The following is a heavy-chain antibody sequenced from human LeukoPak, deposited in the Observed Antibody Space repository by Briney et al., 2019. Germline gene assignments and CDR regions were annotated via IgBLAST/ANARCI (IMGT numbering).Heavy chain of an antibody. CDR1: GGSISRSSYY. CDR2: IFYTGNT. Sequence: SETLSLTCTVSGGSISRSSYYWGWIRQPPGKGLEWIGSIFYTGNTDYNPSLKSRLTISVDTSKNQFSLMVGSVTAADTAVYYCARLDGSGRYSQQNFDYWGQGTLVSVSS. J-gene: IGHJ4*02. V-gene: IGHV4-39*01. CDR3: ARLDGSGRYSQQNFDY. D-gene: IGHD3-10*01.